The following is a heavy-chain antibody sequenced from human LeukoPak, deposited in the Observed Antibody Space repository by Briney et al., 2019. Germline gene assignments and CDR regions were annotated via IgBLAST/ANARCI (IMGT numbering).Heavy chain of an antibody. D-gene: IGHD3-10*01. CDR1: GFTFSSYG. Sequence: PGGSLRLSCAASGFTFSSYGMSWVRQAPGKGLEWVSAISGSGGNTYYADSVKGRFTISRDNSKSTLYLQMNSLRVEDTAVYYCAKSGAMHSYWNCDLWGRGTLVNVSS. CDR3: AKSGAMHSYWNCDL. V-gene: IGHV3-23*01. J-gene: IGHJ2*01. CDR2: ISGSGGNT.